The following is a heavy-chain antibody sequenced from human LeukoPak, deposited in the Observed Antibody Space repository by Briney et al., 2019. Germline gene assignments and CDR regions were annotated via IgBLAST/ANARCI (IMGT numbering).Heavy chain of an antibody. CDR2: ISAYNGNT. CDR1: GYTFTSYG. D-gene: IGHD3-3*02. J-gene: IGHJ5*02. Sequence: SAKVSCKASGYTFTSYGISWVRHAPGQGLEWMGWISAYNGNTHSAQKLQSRVTMTTDTSTSTTYLELRTLRSDDTAVYYSARKPAHPFSNWFDPWGQGTLVTVSS. V-gene: IGHV1-18*01. CDR3: ARKPAHPFSNWFDP.